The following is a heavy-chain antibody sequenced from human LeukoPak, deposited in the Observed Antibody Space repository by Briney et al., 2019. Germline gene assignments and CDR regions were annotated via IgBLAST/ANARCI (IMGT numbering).Heavy chain of an antibody. CDR2: IIPIFGTA. V-gene: IGHV1-69*13. D-gene: IGHD1-1*01. CDR3: ARDGKWARDFDY. Sequence: SVKVSCKASGGTFSSYAISWVRQAPGQGLEWMGGIIPIFGTANYAQKFQGRVTITADESTSTAYMELSSLRSDDTAVYYCARDGKWARDFDYWGQGTLVTVSS. CDR1: GGTFSSYA. J-gene: IGHJ4*02.